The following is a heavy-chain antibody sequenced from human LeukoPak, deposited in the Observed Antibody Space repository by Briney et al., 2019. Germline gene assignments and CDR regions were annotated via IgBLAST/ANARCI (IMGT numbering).Heavy chain of an antibody. V-gene: IGHV3-23*01. D-gene: IGHD4-17*01. J-gene: IGHJ5*02. CDR1: GFSFSSFA. CDR2: ITGGHYAS. Sequence: GGSLRLSCAASGFSFSSFAMTWVRQAPGKGLEWVSSITGGHYASYNTDSVKGRFTISRDNAKNTLYLQMNSLRADDTAIYYCTKDPNGDYIGAFDPWGQGTLVTVSS. CDR3: TKDPNGDYIGAFDP.